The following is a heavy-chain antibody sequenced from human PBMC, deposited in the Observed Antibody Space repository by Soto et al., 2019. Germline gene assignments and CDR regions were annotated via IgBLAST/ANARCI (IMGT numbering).Heavy chain of an antibody. J-gene: IGHJ6*02. D-gene: IGHD1-20*01. CDR2: ITSSSSTI. Sequence: EVQLVESGGGLVQPGGSLRLSCAASGFTFNSYEMNWVRQAPGKGLEWVSYITSSSSTIFYADSVKCRFTISRDNAKNSLYLQMNSLRGEYTAVYYCARGRYNWNPDVWGQGTTVTVSS. CDR1: GFTFNSYE. V-gene: IGHV3-48*03. CDR3: ARGRYNWNPDV.